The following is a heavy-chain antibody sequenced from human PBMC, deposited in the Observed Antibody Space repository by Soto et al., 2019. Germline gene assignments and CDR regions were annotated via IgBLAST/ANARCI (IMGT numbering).Heavy chain of an antibody. CDR1: GFTFSSYA. CDR2: ISGSGGST. D-gene: IGHD2-15*01. J-gene: IGHJ4*02. V-gene: IGHV3-23*01. CDR3: AKGGFSGGSCRWYYFDY. Sequence: EVQLLESGGGLVQPGGSLRLSCAASGFTFSSYAMSWVRQAPGKGLEWVSAISGSGGSTYYADSVKGRFTISRDNSKNTLYLQMNSLRAEDTAVYYCAKGGFSGGSCRWYYFDYWGQGTLVTVSS.